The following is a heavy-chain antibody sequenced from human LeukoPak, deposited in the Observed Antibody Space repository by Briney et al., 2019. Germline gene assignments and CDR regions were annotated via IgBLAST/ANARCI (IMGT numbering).Heavy chain of an antibody. J-gene: IGHJ4*02. D-gene: IGHD3-16*01. CDR2: ISGRSSHI. Sequence: GGSLRLSCSASGFSFSDYDMNWVRQARGKGLEWVSSISGRSSHIYYGDSVKGRFAISRDNAKNSLYLQMNSLGAEDTAVYYCGRAFPPLRTSSAGDLWGQGILVTVSS. CDR1: GFSFSDYD. V-gene: IGHV3-21*01. CDR3: GRAFPPLRTSSAGDL.